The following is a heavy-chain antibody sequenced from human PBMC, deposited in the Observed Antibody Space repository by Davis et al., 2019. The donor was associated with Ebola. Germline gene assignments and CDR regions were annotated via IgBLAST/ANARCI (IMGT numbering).Heavy chain of an antibody. J-gene: IGHJ4*02. CDR3: AKDRHSLGYCSTTDCYGIFDF. Sequence: PGGSLRLSCTASGFTFSSYGMHWVRQAPGKGLEWVAVILYDGSNQYYADSVKGRFVISRDDSKNTVYLQMNSLRVEDTALYYCAKDRHSLGYCSTTDCYGIFDFWGQGTLVTVSS. CDR1: GFTFSSYG. CDR2: ILYDGSNQ. D-gene: IGHD2-2*01. V-gene: IGHV3-30*18.